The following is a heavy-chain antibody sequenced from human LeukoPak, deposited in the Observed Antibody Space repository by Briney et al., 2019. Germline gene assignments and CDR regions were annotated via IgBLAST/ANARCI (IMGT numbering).Heavy chain of an antibody. CDR2: MNPNSGNT. CDR1: GYTFTSYD. CDR3: ARGGRYNSEPFALGAYGMDV. V-gene: IGHV1-8*01. D-gene: IGHD1-1*01. J-gene: IGHJ6*02. Sequence: ASVKVSCKASGYTFTSYDINWVRQATGQGLEWMGWMNPNSGNTGYAQKFQGRVTMTRDTSTSTVYMELSSLRSEDTALYFCARGGRYNSEPFALGAYGMDVWGQGTTVIVSS.